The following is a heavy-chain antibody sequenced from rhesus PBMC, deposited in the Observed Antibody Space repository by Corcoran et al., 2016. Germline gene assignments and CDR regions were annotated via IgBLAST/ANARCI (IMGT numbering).Heavy chain of an antibody. D-gene: IGHD6S26*01. J-gene: IGHJ4*01. V-gene: IGHV1-151*01. Sequence: QVQLVQSGAEVKKPGASVKLSCKASGYTFSIYAISWVRQAPGKGLEWMEGFFPLVVIPNYAQKFQGKVTITANTSTSAAYMELSSRRSEDTAVYYCARRGAAAGPFDYWGQGVLVTVSS. CDR3: ARRGAAAGPFDY. CDR2: FFPLVVIP. CDR1: GYTFSIYA.